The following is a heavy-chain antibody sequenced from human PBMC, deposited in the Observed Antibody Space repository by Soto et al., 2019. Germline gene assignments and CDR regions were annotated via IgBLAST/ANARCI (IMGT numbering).Heavy chain of an antibody. CDR3: ARDRQGYCSGGSCPIVGYYYYMDV. D-gene: IGHD2-15*01. Sequence: SATLSLTCTVSGGSISSGGYYWSWIRQHPGKGLEWIGYIYYSGSTYYNPSLKSRFTISVDTSKNQFSLKLSSVTAADTAVYYCARDRQGYCSGGSCPIVGYYYYMDVWGKGTTVTVSS. J-gene: IGHJ6*03. V-gene: IGHV4-31*03. CDR2: IYYSGST. CDR1: GGSISSGGYY.